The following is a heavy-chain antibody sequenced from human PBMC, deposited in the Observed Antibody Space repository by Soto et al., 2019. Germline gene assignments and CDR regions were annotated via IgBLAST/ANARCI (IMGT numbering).Heavy chain of an antibody. CDR1: GFTFTKAY. J-gene: IGHJ4*02. V-gene: IGHV3-15*01. CDR3: ATEGGYPGSNLYGAY. Sequence: EVQLVESGGGLVEPGGSIRLSCVASGFTFTKAYMTWVRQAPGQGLEWVGRIKGSHAGGTTDYATSVKGRFTISRDDSKNTLYLQMNSLKTEDTSVYYCATEGGYPGSNLYGAYWGQGTLVTVSS. CDR2: IKGSHAGGTT. D-gene: IGHD1-26*01.